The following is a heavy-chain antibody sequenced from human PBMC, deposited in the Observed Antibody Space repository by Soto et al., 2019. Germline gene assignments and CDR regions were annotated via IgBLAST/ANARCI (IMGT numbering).Heavy chain of an antibody. CDR1: GGTFSSYA. D-gene: IGHD2-21*02. J-gene: IGHJ2*01. CDR2: IIPIFGTA. Sequence: ASVKVSCKASGGTFSSYAISWVRQAPGQGLEWMGGIIPIFGTANYAQKFQGRVTITADESTSTAYMELSSLRSEDTAVYYCARGRVRGGNFYWDFDLWGRGTLVTVSS. CDR3: ARGRVRGGNFYWDFDL. V-gene: IGHV1-69*13.